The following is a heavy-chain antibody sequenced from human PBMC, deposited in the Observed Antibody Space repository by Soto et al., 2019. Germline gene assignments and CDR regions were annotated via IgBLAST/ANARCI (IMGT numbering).Heavy chain of an antibody. D-gene: IGHD3-10*01. CDR1: GYTFTSYD. V-gene: IGHV1-8*01. CDR2: MNPNSGNT. Sequence: QVQLVQSGAEVKKPGASVKVSCKASGYTFTSYDINWVRQATGQGLEWMGWMNPNSGNTGYAQKFQGRVTMTRNTSIRTAYMELSSLRSEDTAVYYCARSQYYYGSGRGNWFDPWGQGTLVTVSS. CDR3: ARSQYYYGSGRGNWFDP. J-gene: IGHJ5*02.